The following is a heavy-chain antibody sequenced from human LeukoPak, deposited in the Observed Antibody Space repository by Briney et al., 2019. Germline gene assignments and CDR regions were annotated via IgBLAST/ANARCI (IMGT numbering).Heavy chain of an antibody. D-gene: IGHD2-2*01. Sequence: PGGSLRLSCAASGFTFSSYWMHWVRQAPGKGLEWVAVISYDGSDKYCADSVKGRFTISRDNSKNTLYLQMNSLRTEDTAVYYYAKDGYPLGYCSSTSCPYYFNYWGQGTLVTVSS. J-gene: IGHJ4*02. CDR1: GFTFSSYW. V-gene: IGHV3-30*18. CDR2: ISYDGSDK. CDR3: AKDGYPLGYCSSTSCPYYFNY.